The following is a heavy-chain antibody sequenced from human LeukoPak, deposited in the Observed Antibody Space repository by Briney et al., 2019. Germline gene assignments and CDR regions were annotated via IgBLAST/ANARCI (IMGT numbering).Heavy chain of an antibody. CDR1: GFTFSSYA. Sequence: PGGSLILSCAASGFTFSSYAMSSVRQAPGKGLEGVSAISGSGGSTYYADSVKGRFTISRDNSKNTLYLQTNRLRAEDTAVYYCANIDTYSCGWYPVSGIDYWGQGTLVTVSS. D-gene: IGHD6-19*01. CDR2: ISGSGGST. J-gene: IGHJ4*02. V-gene: IGHV3-23*01. CDR3: ANIDTYSCGWYPVSGIDY.